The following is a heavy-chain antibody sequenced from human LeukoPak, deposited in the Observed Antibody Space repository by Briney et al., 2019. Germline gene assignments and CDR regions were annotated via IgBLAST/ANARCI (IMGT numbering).Heavy chain of an antibody. V-gene: IGHV3-23*01. J-gene: IGHJ4*02. CDR2: ISGSGGRT. CDR3: AKGKDSSYCIDY. Sequence: PGGSLRLSCAASGITFSISAMTWVRQTPGRGLEWVSSISGSGGRTYYADSVKGRFTISRDNSKNTLFLQMTSLRAEDTAVYYCAKGKDSSYCIDYWGQGTLATVSS. CDR1: GITFSISA. D-gene: IGHD2-15*01.